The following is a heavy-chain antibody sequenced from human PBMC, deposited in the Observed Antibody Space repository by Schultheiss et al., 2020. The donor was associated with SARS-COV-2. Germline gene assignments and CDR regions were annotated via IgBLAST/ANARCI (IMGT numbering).Heavy chain of an antibody. V-gene: IGHV4-34*09. CDR2: IYHSGST. CDR3: ARENIVGAPYYDF. J-gene: IGHJ4*02. CDR1: GGSFSGYY. Sequence: SETLSLTCAVYGGSFSGYYWSWIRQPPGKGLEWIGNIYHSGSTYSNPSLKSRVSLSVDTSKNQFSLKLTSVAAADTAVYYCARENIVGAPYYDFWGQGTLVTVSS. D-gene: IGHD1-26*01.